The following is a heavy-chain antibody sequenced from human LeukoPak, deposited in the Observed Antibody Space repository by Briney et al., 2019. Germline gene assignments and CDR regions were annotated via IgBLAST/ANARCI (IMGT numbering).Heavy chain of an antibody. J-gene: IGHJ5*02. CDR2: INHSGST. V-gene: IGHV4-34*01. CDR3: ARDNKLLWFGESLNWFDP. CDR1: GGSFSGYY. Sequence: PSETLSLTCAVYGGSFSGYYWSWIRQPPGKGLEWIGEINHSGSTNYNPSLKSRVTISVDTSKNQFSLKLSSVTAADTAVYYCARDNKLLWFGESLNWFDPWGQGTLVTVSS. D-gene: IGHD3-10*01.